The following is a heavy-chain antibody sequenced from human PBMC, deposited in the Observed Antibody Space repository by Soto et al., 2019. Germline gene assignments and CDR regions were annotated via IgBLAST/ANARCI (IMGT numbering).Heavy chain of an antibody. CDR3: VREFVTNKDSLGP. V-gene: IGHV4-38-2*02. D-gene: IGHD2-15*01. Sequence: SETLSLTCAVSGYAISSGSYWDWIRQPPGKGLEWIGSIYHSGNTYFNPSLESRVTISVDTSKNQFSLKLSSVTAADTAVYYCVREFVTNKDSLGPWGQGILVTVSS. J-gene: IGHJ5*02. CDR2: IYHSGNT. CDR1: GYAISSGSY.